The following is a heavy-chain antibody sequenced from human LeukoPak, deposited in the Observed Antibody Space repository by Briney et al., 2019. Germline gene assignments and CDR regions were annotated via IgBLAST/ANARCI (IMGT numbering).Heavy chain of an antibody. CDR3: ARHPFATPFDY. D-gene: IGHD2-15*01. Sequence: PETLSLTCAVYGGSFSGYYWSWIRQPPGKGLEWIGEINHSGSTNYNPSLKSRVTMSLDTSKNQLSLRLSSVTAADTAVYYCARHPFATPFDYWGRGTLVTVSS. CDR1: GGSFSGYY. J-gene: IGHJ4*02. V-gene: IGHV4-34*01. CDR2: INHSGST.